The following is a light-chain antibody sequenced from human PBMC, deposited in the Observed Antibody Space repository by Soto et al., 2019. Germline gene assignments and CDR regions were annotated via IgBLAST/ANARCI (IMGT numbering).Light chain of an antibody. CDR2: FAF. CDR1: QSIALS. CDR3: KQSFRSPIT. Sequence: DIQMTQSPSSLSASVGDTVTMTCRASQSIALSVNWYQQKPGKAPKLLIYFAFTLEIGSPSRFSGRXSGTEFTPKTRSLQPEDFATYYCKQSFRSPITFGQGTRLAIK. J-gene: IGKJ5*01. V-gene: IGKV1-39*01.